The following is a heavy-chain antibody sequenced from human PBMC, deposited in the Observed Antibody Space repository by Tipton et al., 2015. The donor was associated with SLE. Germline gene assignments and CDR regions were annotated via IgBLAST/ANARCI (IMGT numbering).Heavy chain of an antibody. CDR2: INPNSGGT. Sequence: QSGAEVKKPGASVKVSCKASGYTFTGYYMHWVRQAPGQGLEWMGWINPNSGGTNYAQKFQGRVTMTRDTSISTAYMELSRLRSDDTAVYYCARGEIAAAGTHYYYGMDVWGQGTTVPVSS. J-gene: IGHJ6*02. CDR1: GYTFTGYY. D-gene: IGHD6-13*01. CDR3: ARGEIAAAGTHYYYGMDV. V-gene: IGHV1-2*02.